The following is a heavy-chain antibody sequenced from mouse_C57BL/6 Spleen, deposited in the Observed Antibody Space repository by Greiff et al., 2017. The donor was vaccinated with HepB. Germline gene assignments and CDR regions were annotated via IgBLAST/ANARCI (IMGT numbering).Heavy chain of an antibody. V-gene: IGHV5-15*01. CDR1: GFTFSDYG. Sequence: EVKLVESGGGLVQPGGSLKLSCAASGFTFSDYGMAWVRQAPRKGPEWVAFISNLAYSIYYADTVTGRFTISRENAKNTLYLGMSSLRSEDTAMYYCARPSYYYGSSDWYFDVWGTGTTVTVSS. CDR3: ARPSYYYGSSDWYFDV. D-gene: IGHD1-1*01. CDR2: ISNLAYSI. J-gene: IGHJ1*03.